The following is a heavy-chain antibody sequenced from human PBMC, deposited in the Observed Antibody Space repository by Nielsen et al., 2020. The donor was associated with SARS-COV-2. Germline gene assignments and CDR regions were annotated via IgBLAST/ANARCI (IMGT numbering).Heavy chain of an antibody. D-gene: IGHD3-10*01. V-gene: IGHV3-7*01. CDR3: ARDYYGSGSYYNEYYFDY. J-gene: IGHJ4*02. CDR2: IKQDGSEK. Sequence: GESLKISCAASGFTFSSYWMNWVRQAPGKGLEWVANIKQDGSEKYYGDSVKGRFTISRDNAKNSLYLQMNSLRAEDTAVYYCARDYYGSGSYYNEYYFDYWGQGTLVTVSS. CDR1: GFTFSSYW.